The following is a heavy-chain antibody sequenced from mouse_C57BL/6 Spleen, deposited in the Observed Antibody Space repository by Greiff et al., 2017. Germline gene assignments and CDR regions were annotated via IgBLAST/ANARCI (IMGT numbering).Heavy chain of an antibody. Sequence: EVMLVESGGGLVQPKASLKLSCAASGFSFNTYAMNWVRQAPGKGLEWVARIRSKSNNYATYYADSVKDRFTISRDDSESMLYLQMNNWKTDDTAMYYCGRNRRGDGYWYFGVWGTGTTVTVST. V-gene: IGHV10-1*01. CDR1: GFSFNTYA. J-gene: IGHJ1*03. CDR3: GRNRRGDGYWYFGV. CDR2: IRSKSNNYAT. D-gene: IGHD2-14*01.